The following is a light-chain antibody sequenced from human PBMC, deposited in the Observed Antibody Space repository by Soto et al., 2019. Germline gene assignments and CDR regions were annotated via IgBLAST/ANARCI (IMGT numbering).Light chain of an antibody. J-gene: IGKJ4*01. CDR2: GAS. Sequence: EIVLTQSPGTLSLSPGERATLSCMASQSVSSSYLAWYQQKPGQAPRLLIYGASSRATGIPDRFSGSGSGTDFTLTISRLEPEDFAVYYCQQYGSSPSFGGGTKVEIK. CDR3: QQYGSSPS. V-gene: IGKV3-20*01. CDR1: QSVSSSY.